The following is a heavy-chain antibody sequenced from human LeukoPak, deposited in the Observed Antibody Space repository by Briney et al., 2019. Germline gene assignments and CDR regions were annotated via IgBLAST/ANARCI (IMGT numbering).Heavy chain of an antibody. V-gene: IGHV4-59*01. CDR2: IYYSGGT. Sequence: SETLSLTCTVSGGSISSYYWSWIRQPPGKGLEWIGCIYYSGGTNYNPSLKSRVTISVDTSKNQFSLKLSSVTAADTAVYYCARLLWFGESSRYNWFDPWGQGTLVTVSS. J-gene: IGHJ5*02. CDR1: GGSISSYY. D-gene: IGHD3-10*01. CDR3: ARLLWFGESSRYNWFDP.